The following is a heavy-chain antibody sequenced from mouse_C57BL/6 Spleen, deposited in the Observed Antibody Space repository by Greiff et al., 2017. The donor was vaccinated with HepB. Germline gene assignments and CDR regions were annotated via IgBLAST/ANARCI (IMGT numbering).Heavy chain of an antibody. CDR3: ARSRYYGSSYPYYAMDY. D-gene: IGHD1-1*01. J-gene: IGHJ4*01. Sequence: EVQLQQSGPELVKPGASVKIPCKASGYTFTDYNMDWVKQSHGKSLEWIGDINPNNGGTIYNQKFKGKATLTVDKSSSTAYMELRSLTSEDTAGYYCARSRYYGSSYPYYAMDYWGQGTSVTVSS. V-gene: IGHV1-18*01. CDR2: INPNNGGT. CDR1: GYTFTDYN.